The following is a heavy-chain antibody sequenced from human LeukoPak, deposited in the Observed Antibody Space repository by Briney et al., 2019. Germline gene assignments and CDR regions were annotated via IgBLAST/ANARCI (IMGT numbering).Heavy chain of an antibody. D-gene: IGHD2-2*01. CDR1: GFTFSDYY. CDR3: ARSILPAANAIDY. V-gene: IGHV3-11*04. Sequence: GGSLRLSCAASGFTFSDYYMNWIRQAPGKGLEWISYMSSSGSTISYADSVTGRFTVSRDNAKNSLYLQMNSLRAEDTVVYYCARSILPAANAIDYWGQGTLLTVSS. J-gene: IGHJ4*02. CDR2: MSSSGSTI.